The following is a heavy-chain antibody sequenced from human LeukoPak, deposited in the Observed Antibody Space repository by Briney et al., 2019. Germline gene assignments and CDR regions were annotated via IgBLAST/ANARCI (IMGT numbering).Heavy chain of an antibody. CDR3: ASMVSMVRGVMIDY. CDR2: ISSSSSTI. D-gene: IGHD3-10*01. J-gene: IGHJ4*02. CDR1: GFTFSTDW. V-gene: IGHV3-48*01. Sequence: GGSLRLSCAASGFTFSTDWMNWVRQAPGKGLEWVSYISSSSSTIYYADSVKGRFTISRDNAKNSLYLQMNSLRAEDTAVYYCASMVSMVRGVMIDYWGQGTLVTVSS.